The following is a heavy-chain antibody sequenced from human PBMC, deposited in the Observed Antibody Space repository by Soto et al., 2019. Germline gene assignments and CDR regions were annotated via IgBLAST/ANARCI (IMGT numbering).Heavy chain of an antibody. CDR1: GYTFTGYY. D-gene: IGHD6-19*01. Sequence: ASVKVSCKASGYTFTGYYMHWVRQAPGQGLEWMGWINPNSGGTNYAQKFQGWVTMTRDTSISTAYMELSRLRSDDTDVYYCARERSIGSGWYNWLDPWGQGTLVTVSS. V-gene: IGHV1-2*04. CDR2: INPNSGGT. CDR3: ARERSIGSGWYNWLDP. J-gene: IGHJ5*02.